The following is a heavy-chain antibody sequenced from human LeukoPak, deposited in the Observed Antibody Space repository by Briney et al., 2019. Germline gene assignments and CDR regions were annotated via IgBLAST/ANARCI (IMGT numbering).Heavy chain of an antibody. D-gene: IGHD1/OR15-1a*01. V-gene: IGHV3-21*04. Sequence: GGSLRLSCAASGFTFSTYSMNWVRQAPGKGLEWVSSISSSSNYIYSADSVKGRFTISRDNSKNTLYLQMNSLRAEDTAVYYCAKNLGNKPYYYYGMDVWGKGTTVTVSS. J-gene: IGHJ6*04. CDR3: AKNLGNKPYYYYGMDV. CDR1: GFTFSTYS. CDR2: ISSSSNYI.